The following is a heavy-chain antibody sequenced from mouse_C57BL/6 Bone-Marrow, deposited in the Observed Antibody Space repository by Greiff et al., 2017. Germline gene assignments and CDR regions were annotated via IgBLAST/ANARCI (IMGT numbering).Heavy chain of an antibody. CDR1: GYSITSGYY. CDR3: ARDGMTTVVADWYFDV. CDR2: ISYDGSN. J-gene: IGHJ1*03. D-gene: IGHD1-1*01. Sequence: ESGPGLVKPSQSLSLTCSVTGYSITSGYYWNWIRQLPGNKLEWMGYISYDGSNNYNPSLKNRISITRDTSKNQFFLKLNSVTTEDTATYYCARDGMTTVVADWYFDVWGTGTTVTVSS. V-gene: IGHV3-6*01.